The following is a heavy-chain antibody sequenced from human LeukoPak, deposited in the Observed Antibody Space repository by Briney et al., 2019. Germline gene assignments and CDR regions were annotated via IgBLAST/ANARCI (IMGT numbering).Heavy chain of an antibody. CDR1: GGTFSSYA. D-gene: IGHD6-19*01. CDR3: ARVYSSGWDSDY. J-gene: IGHJ4*02. CDR2: INPSGGST. V-gene: IGHV1-46*01. Sequence: ASVKVSCKASGGTFSSYAISWVRQAPGQGLEWMGIINPSGGSTSYAQKFQGRVTMTRDTSTSTVYMELSSLRSEDTAVYYCARVYSSGWDSDYWGQGTLVTVSS.